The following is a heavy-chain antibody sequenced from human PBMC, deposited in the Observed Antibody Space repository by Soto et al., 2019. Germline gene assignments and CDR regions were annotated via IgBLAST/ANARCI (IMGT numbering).Heavy chain of an antibody. CDR3: ARVSALRAFDP. Sequence: QVQLVGSGGGVVQPGRSLRLSCAASGFTFSSYAMHWVRQAPGKGLEWVALISYDGSNKYYGDSVKGRFTISRDNSKNTLYLQMNSLRAEDTAVYYCARVSALRAFDPWGQGTLVTVSS. V-gene: IGHV3-30-3*01. CDR2: ISYDGSNK. J-gene: IGHJ5*02. CDR1: GFTFSSYA. D-gene: IGHD2-15*01.